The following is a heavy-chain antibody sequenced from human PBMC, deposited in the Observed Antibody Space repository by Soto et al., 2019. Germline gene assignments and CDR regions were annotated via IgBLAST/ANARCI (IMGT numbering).Heavy chain of an antibody. Sequence: SGPTLVNPTETLTLTCTVSGFSLNDTRMGVSWIRQPPGKALEWLAQIFSNDQKDYSTSLRSRLTISQGTSKTQVVLKMTNMDPVDTATYYCAHSSGYGLEFDYWGQGTLVTVSS. D-gene: IGHD5-12*01. CDR2: IFSNDQK. CDR3: AHSSGYGLEFDY. V-gene: IGHV2-26*01. CDR1: GFSLNDTRMG. J-gene: IGHJ4*02.